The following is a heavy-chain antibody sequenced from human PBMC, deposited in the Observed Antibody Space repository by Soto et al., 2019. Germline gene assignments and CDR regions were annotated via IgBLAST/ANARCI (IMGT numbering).Heavy chain of an antibody. Sequence: EVQVLESGGGLVQPGGSLRLSCAASGLTFSNYAMSWVRQAPGKGLEGVSSISGSGGSTNYADSVKGRFTISRDNSKNTLYLQMNSLRAEDTAIYFCAKGYYYGSGSRNWFDHWGQGTLVTVSS. D-gene: IGHD3-10*01. V-gene: IGHV3-23*01. J-gene: IGHJ5*02. CDR1: GLTFSNYA. CDR2: ISGSGGST. CDR3: AKGYYYGSGSRNWFDH.